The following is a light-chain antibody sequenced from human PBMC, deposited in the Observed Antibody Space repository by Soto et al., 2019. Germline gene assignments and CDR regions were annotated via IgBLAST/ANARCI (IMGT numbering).Light chain of an antibody. CDR3: SSYTSSSTLV. V-gene: IGLV2-14*01. CDR2: EVS. CDR1: GSDVGGYNY. J-gene: IGLJ1*01. Sequence: SVLTQPASVSGSPGQSITISCTGTGSDVGGYNYVSWYQQHPGKAPKLMIYEVSNRPSGVSHRFSGSKSGNTASLTISGLQAEDEADYYCSSYTSSSTLVFGTGTKVTVL.